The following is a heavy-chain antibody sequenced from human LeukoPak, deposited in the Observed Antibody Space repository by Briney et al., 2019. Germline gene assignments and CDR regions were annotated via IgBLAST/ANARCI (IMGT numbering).Heavy chain of an antibody. J-gene: IGHJ4*02. CDR2: INPSGGST. CDR3: ARALDYYDSSGYLQYFDY. Sequence: ASVKVSCKASGHTFTSYGISWVRQAPGQGLEWMGIINPSGGSTSYAQKFQGRVTMTRDTSTSTVYMELSSLRSEDTAVYYCARALDYYDSSGYLQYFDYWGQGTLVTVSS. D-gene: IGHD3-22*01. V-gene: IGHV1-46*01. CDR1: GHTFTSYG.